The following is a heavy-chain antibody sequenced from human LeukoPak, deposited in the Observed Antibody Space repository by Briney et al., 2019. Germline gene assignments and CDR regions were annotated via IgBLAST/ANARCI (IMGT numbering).Heavy chain of an antibody. D-gene: IGHD3-22*01. CDR2: ISSSSSNI. V-gene: IGHV3-21*01. Sequence: PGGSLRLSCAASGFTFSSYSMNWVRQAPGKGLEGVSSISSSSSNIYYAASVTGPFTISRDNANISLYLQMNSLRAEYTAVYYCAREYYYDSSGYPPPYYGMDVWGQGTTVTVSS. CDR3: AREYYYDSSGYPPPYYGMDV. J-gene: IGHJ6*02. CDR1: GFTFSSYS.